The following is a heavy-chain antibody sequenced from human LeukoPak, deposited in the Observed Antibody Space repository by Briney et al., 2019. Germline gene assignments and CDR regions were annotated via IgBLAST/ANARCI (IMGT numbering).Heavy chain of an antibody. V-gene: IGHV4-39*01. J-gene: IGHJ4*02. CDR1: GGSISSSSYY. CDR3: ARQGYCSSGSCYSMDY. Sequence: SETLSHTCTVSGGSISSSSYYWGRIRQPPGKGLEWIGSIYYSGSTYYNPSLKSRVTISVDTSKNQFSLKLSSVTAADTAVYYCARQGYCSSGSCYSMDYWGQGTLVTVSS. CDR2: IYYSGST. D-gene: IGHD2-15*01.